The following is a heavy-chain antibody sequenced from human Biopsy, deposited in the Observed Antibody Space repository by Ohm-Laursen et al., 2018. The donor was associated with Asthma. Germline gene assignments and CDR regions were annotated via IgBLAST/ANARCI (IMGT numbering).Heavy chain of an antibody. Sequence: SSLRLSCSAPGFTFSSYGMHWVRQAPGKGLEWVAVISYDGSNKYYADSVKGRFTISRDNSKNTLYLQMNSLRAEETAVYYCASRSSRPDFWSGYYYFGYWGQGTVVTVSS. CDR3: ASRSSRPDFWSGYYYFGY. D-gene: IGHD3-3*01. J-gene: IGHJ4*02. V-gene: IGHV3-30*03. CDR1: GFTFSSYG. CDR2: ISYDGSNK.